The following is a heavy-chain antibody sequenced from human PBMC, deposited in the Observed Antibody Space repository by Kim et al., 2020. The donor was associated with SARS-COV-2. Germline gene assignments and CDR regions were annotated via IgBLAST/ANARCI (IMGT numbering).Heavy chain of an antibody. V-gene: IGHV1-46*01. CDR2: INPSGGST. D-gene: IGHD2-15*01. CDR3: ATSRGYCSGGSCRGFDP. Sequence: ASVKVSCKASGYTFTSYYMHWVRQAPGQGLEWMGIINPSGGSTSYAQKFQGRVTMTRDTSTSTVYMELSSLRSEDTAVYYCATSRGYCSGGSCRGFDPWGQGTLVTVSS. CDR1: GYTFTSYY. J-gene: IGHJ5*02.